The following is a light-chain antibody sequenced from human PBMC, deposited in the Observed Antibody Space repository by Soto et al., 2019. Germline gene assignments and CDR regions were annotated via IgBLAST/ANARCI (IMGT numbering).Light chain of an antibody. CDR2: DAS. Sequence: EFVLTQSPGTLSLSPGERATLSCRASQTVRNNYLAWYQQKPGQAPRLLIYDASSRAAGIPDRFSGSGSGTDFTLTISRLEPEDFAVYYCQQYGSSLFTFGGGTKVDIK. J-gene: IGKJ4*01. CDR1: QTVRNNY. CDR3: QQYGSSLFT. V-gene: IGKV3-20*01.